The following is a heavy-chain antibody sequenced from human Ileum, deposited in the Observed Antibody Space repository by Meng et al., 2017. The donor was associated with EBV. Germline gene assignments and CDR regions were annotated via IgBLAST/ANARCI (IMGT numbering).Heavy chain of an antibody. CDR3: ARELMYCSGGSCYPFDY. J-gene: IGHJ4*02. V-gene: IGHV4-39*07. CDR1: GGSISSSSYY. CDR2: IYYSGST. Sequence: QLQLQESGPGLVKPWETLALTCLVSGGSISSSSYYWGWIRQPPGKGLEWIGSIYYSGSTYYNPSLKSRVTISVDTSKNQFSLKLSSVTAADTAVYYCARELMYCSGGSCYPFDYWGQGTLVTVSS. D-gene: IGHD2-15*01.